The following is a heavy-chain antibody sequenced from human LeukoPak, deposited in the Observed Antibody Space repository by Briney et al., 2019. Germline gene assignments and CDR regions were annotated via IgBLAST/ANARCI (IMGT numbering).Heavy chain of an antibody. D-gene: IGHD3-10*01. Sequence: PGRSLRLSCAASGFTFSSYAMHWVRQAPGKGLEWVAVISYDGSNKYYADSVKGRFTISRDNSKNTLYLQMNSLRAEDTAVYYCARDGEGVTDMKWFGELEGDYYYYGMDVWGQGTTVTVSS. CDR3: ARDGEGVTDMKWFGELEGDYYYYGMDV. V-gene: IGHV3-30*04. CDR1: GFTFSSYA. J-gene: IGHJ6*02. CDR2: ISYDGSNK.